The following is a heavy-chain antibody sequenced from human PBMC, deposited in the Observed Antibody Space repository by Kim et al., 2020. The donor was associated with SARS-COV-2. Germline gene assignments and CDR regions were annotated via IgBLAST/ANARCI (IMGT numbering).Heavy chain of an antibody. CDR2: ISSSSSTI. J-gene: IGHJ6*02. Sequence: GGSLRLSCAASGFTFSSYSMNWVRQAPGKGLEWVSYISSSSSTIYYADSVKGRFTISRDNAKNSLYLQMNSLRAEDTAVYYCARVMNYYGSGPVGYYYGMDVWGQGTTVTVSS. CDR3: ARVMNYYGSGPVGYYYGMDV. V-gene: IGHV3-48*04. CDR1: GFTFSSYS. D-gene: IGHD3-10*01.